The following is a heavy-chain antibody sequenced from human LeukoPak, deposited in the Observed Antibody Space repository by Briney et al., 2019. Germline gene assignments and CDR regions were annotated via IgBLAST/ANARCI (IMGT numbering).Heavy chain of an antibody. Sequence: ASVKVSRKASGYTFTSYGISWVRQAPGQGLEWMGWIIAYNGNTNYAQKLQGRVTMTTDTSTSTAYMELRSLRSDDTAVYYCAREVRPKYIAAAGNGGWFDPWGQGTLVTVSS. V-gene: IGHV1-18*01. CDR2: IIAYNGNT. CDR1: GYTFTSYG. D-gene: IGHD6-13*01. J-gene: IGHJ5*02. CDR3: AREVRPKYIAAAGNGGWFDP.